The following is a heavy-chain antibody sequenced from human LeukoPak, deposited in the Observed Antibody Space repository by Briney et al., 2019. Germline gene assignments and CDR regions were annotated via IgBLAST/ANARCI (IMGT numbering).Heavy chain of an antibody. CDR3: ARDLDYYDSSGFDY. D-gene: IGHD3-22*01. Sequence: GGSLRLSCAASGFTFSDYYMSWIRQAPGKGLEWVSYISSSSSYTNYADSMKGRFTISRDNAKNSLYLQMNSLRAEDTAVYYCARDLDYYDSSGFDYWGQGTLVIVSS. J-gene: IGHJ4*02. CDR1: GFTFSDYY. CDR2: ISSSSSYT. V-gene: IGHV3-11*05.